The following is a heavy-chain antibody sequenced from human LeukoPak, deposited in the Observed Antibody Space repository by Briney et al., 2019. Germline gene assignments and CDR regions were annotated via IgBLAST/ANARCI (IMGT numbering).Heavy chain of an antibody. Sequence: GASVKVSCKASGYTFTSYDINWVRQATGQGLEWMGWMNPNSGNTGYAQKFQGRVTMTRNTPISTAYMELSSLRSEDTAVYYCARDSSSWSYYYYGMDVWGQGTTVTVSS. V-gene: IGHV1-8*01. J-gene: IGHJ6*02. CDR3: ARDSSSWSYYYYGMDV. D-gene: IGHD6-13*01. CDR1: GYTFTSYD. CDR2: MNPNSGNT.